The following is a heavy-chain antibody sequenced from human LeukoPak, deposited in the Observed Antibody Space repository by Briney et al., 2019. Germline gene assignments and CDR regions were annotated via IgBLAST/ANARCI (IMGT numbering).Heavy chain of an antibody. CDR3: AKESISSSSWFDP. CDR2: IRYDGSNR. V-gene: IGHV3-30*02. J-gene: IGHJ5*02. D-gene: IGHD6-6*01. Sequence: GGSLRLSCAASGFTFSSYGMHWVRQAPGKGLEWVAFIRYDGSNRYYADSVKGRFTISRDNSKNTLYLQMNSLRAEDTAVYYCAKESISSSSWFDPWGQGTLVTVSS. CDR1: GFTFSSYG.